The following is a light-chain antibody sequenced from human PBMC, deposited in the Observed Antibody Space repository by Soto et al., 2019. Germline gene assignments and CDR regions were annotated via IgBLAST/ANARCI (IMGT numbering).Light chain of an antibody. Sequence: ELAQPPSVSVAPGQTARITCGGNNIGTKSVHWYQQKPGQAPALVVYDDSARPSGIPERFSGSNSGNTATLTINRVEAGDEADYYCQVWDHTTEHYVFGPGTKVTVL. V-gene: IGLV3-21*02. J-gene: IGLJ1*01. CDR1: NIGTKS. CDR2: DDS. CDR3: QVWDHTTEHYV.